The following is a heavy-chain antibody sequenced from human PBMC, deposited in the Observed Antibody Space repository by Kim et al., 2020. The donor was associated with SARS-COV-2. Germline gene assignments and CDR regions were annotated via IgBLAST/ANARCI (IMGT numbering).Heavy chain of an antibody. CDR3: AKEGKGSSGSEYFQH. D-gene: IGHD3-22*01. J-gene: IGHJ1*01. Sequence: DSWKGRFTISRDNSKNTLYLQMNSLRAEDTAVYYCAKEGKGSSGSEYFQHWGQGTLVTVSS. V-gene: IGHV3-23*03.